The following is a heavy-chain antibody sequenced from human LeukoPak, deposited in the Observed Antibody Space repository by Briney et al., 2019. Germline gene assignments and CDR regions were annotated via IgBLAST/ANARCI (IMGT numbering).Heavy chain of an antibody. V-gene: IGHV3-23*01. J-gene: IGHJ2*01. Sequence: GGSLRLSCAASGFTFSSYGMSWVRQPPGKGLEWVSAITYSGGTTYYADSVQGRFTISRDNSKNTLYLQMNSLRAEDTAVYYCAKGPVRGSSWWYFDLWGRGTLVTVSS. CDR3: AKGPVRGSSWWYFDL. CDR1: GFTFSSYG. D-gene: IGHD1-26*01. CDR2: ITYSGGTT.